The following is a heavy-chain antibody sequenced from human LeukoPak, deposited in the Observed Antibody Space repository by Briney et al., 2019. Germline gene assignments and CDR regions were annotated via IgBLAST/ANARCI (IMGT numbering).Heavy chain of an antibody. CDR1: GGSINSGGYY. D-gene: IGHD2-2*02. CDR2: IYYSGST. V-gene: IGHV4-31*03. Sequence: PSQTLSVTCTVSGGSINSGGYYWSWIRRHPGKGLEWIGYIYYSGSTYYNPSLKSRVTISVDTSKNQFSLKLSSVTAADTAVYYCARGIGVVVPAAIREFWFDPWGQGTLVTVSS. CDR3: ARGIGVVVPAAIREFWFDP. J-gene: IGHJ5*02.